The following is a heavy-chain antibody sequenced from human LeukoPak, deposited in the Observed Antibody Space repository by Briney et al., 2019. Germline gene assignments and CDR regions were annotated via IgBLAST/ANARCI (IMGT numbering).Heavy chain of an antibody. CDR1: GGSINSGYY. CDR2: IYYNGDT. V-gene: IGHV4-31*03. D-gene: IGHD3-9*01. Sequence: PSETLSLTCTVSGGSINSGYYWSWLRQHPGRGLEWIGYIYYNGDTYYNPSLKSRITMSTDASKNQFSLRLSSVTAADTAVYFCARTYFDIFTGPRGIPHYFDYWGQGTLVSVFS. J-gene: IGHJ4*02. CDR3: ARTYFDIFTGPRGIPHYFDY.